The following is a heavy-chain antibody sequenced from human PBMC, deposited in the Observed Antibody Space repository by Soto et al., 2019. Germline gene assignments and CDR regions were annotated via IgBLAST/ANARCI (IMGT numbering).Heavy chain of an antibody. J-gene: IGHJ4*02. V-gene: IGHV4-34*01. CDR1: GGSFSGYY. D-gene: IGHD6-19*01. Sequence: SETLSLTCAVYGGSFSGYYWNWIRQPPGKGLEWIGEINHSGSTNYNPSLKSRVTISVDTSKNQFSLKLSSVTAADTAVYYCASSYSGWYGFDYWGQGTLVTGSS. CDR3: ASSYSGWYGFDY. CDR2: INHSGST.